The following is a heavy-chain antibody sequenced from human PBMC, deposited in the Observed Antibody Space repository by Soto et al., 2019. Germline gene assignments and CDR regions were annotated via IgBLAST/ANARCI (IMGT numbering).Heavy chain of an antibody. V-gene: IGHV3-23*01. Sequence: EVQLLESGGGLVQPGGSLRLSCAASGFTFSSYAMSWVRQAPGKGLEWVSAISGSGGRTYYADSVKGRFTISRDNSKDALYLQMNSLRAEDTAVYYCAKERRGYSGYEIDYWCQRTLVTVSS. CDR2: ISGSGGRT. CDR1: GFTFSSYA. D-gene: IGHD5-12*01. CDR3: AKERRGYSGYEIDY. J-gene: IGHJ4*02.